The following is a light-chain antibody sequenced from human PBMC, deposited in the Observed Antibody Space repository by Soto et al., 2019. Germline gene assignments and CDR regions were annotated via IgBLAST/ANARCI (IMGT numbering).Light chain of an antibody. J-gene: IGLJ1*01. V-gene: IGLV3-21*02. Sequence: SYELTQPPSVSVAPGQTARISCGGNNIGRKSVHWYQQKPGRAPVVVVYDDSDRPSGIPERFSGANSGDTATLTISRVEAGDEADYYCHVWDSSSGHYIVGTGTKV. CDR2: DDS. CDR3: HVWDSSSGHYI. CDR1: NIGRKS.